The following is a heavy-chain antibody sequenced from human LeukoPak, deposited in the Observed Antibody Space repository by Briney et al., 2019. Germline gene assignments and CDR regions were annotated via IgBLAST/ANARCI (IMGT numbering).Heavy chain of an antibody. CDR1: LGSISSYY. CDR3: ARGAYSYSYYMDV. J-gene: IGHJ6*03. V-gene: IGHV4-59*01. Sequence: TSETLSLTCTVSLGSISSYYWNWIRQPPGKGLEWIGYIYYRGSTNYNPSFKSRVTISVDTSKNQFSLKLSSVTAADTAVYYCARGAYSYSYYMDVWGKGTSVTVSS. CDR2: IYYRGST.